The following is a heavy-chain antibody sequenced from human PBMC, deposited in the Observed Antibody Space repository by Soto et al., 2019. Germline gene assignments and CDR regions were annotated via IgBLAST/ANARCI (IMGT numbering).Heavy chain of an antibody. CDR3: ARDHDTRNRDYYGSGLPGDWFDP. V-gene: IGHV3-21*01. J-gene: IGHJ5*02. Sequence: GGSLRLSCAASGFTFSSYSMNWVRQAPGKGLEWVSSISSSSSYIYYADSVKGRFTISRDNAKNSLYLQMNSLRAEDTAVYYCARDHDTRNRDYYGSGLPGDWFDPWGQGTLVTASS. D-gene: IGHD3-10*01. CDR1: GFTFSSYS. CDR2: ISSSSSYI.